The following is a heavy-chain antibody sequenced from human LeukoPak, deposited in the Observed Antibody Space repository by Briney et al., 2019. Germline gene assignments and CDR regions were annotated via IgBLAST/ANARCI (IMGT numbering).Heavy chain of an antibody. CDR1: GYTFTSYG. J-gene: IGHJ6*02. Sequence: ASVKVSCKASGYTFTSYGIRWVRQAPGQGLEWMGWISAYNGNTNYAQKLQGRVTMTTDTSTSTAYMELRSLRSDDTAVCYCARHILRFLEWLRNNYYYGMDVWGQGTTVTVSS. D-gene: IGHD3-3*01. CDR2: ISAYNGNT. CDR3: ARHILRFLEWLRNNYYYGMDV. V-gene: IGHV1-18*01.